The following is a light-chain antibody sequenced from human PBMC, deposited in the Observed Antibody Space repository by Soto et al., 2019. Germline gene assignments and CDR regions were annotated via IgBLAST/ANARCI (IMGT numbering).Light chain of an antibody. Sequence: QSVLTQPPSVSGAPGQRVTISCTGSSSNIGAGYDVHWYQQLPGTAPKLLIYGNSNRPSGVPDRFSGSKSGTSASLAITGPRAEDEAVYYCQSYDSTRSGRVFGTGTKPTVL. CDR3: QSYDSTRSGRV. V-gene: IGLV1-40*01. J-gene: IGLJ1*01. CDR2: GNS. CDR1: SSNIGAGYD.